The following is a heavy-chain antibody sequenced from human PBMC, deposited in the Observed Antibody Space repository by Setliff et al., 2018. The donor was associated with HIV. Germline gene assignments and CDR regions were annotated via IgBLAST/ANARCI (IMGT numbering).Heavy chain of an antibody. CDR1: GFVFTDHS. D-gene: IGHD1-26*01. V-gene: IGHV3-48*01. CDR3: VRDQLRWPERWDFDF. CDR2: ISATGTTV. Sequence: LRLSCAASGFVFTDHSFHWVRQAPGEGLEWLSYISATGTTVSYADSVRGRFIISRDSVRNEVYLQMKSLRVDDTALYYCVRDQLRWPERWDFDFWGQGTLVTVSS. J-gene: IGHJ4*02.